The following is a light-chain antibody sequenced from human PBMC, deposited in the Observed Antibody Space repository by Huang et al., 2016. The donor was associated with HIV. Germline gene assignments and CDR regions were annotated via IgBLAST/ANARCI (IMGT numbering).Light chain of an antibody. Sequence: IVMTQSPDSLTVSLGERATINCKSSQSVLYSSNNKNYLAWYQQKPGQSLKLVIYWASTRESGVPDRFSGSGSGTDFTLTISSLQAEDVAVYYCQQYYSTPLTFGGGTKVEIK. V-gene: IGKV4-1*01. CDR1: QSVLYSSNNKNY. CDR3: QQYYSTPLT. J-gene: IGKJ4*01. CDR2: WAS.